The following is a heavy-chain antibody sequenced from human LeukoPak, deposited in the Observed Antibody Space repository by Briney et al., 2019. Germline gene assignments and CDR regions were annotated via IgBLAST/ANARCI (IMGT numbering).Heavy chain of an antibody. CDR3: ARGGYGGNSVWWFDP. D-gene: IGHD4-23*01. Sequence: ASVKVSCKASGYFFTGYHVQWVRQAPGQGLEWMGRINIDNGDTNSAQKFQGRITMARDTSISTAYMELTWLTSDDTAVYYCARGGYGGNSVWWFDPWGQGTLVTVSS. CDR1: GYFFTGYH. CDR2: INIDNGDT. V-gene: IGHV1-2*02. J-gene: IGHJ5*02.